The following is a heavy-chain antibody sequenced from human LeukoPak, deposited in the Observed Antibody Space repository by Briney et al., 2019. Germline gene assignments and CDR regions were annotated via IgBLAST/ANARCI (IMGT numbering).Heavy chain of an antibody. J-gene: IGHJ4*02. CDR2: ISYDGSNK. V-gene: IGHV3-30*03. D-gene: IGHD3-22*01. CDR3: AREAYYYDSSGFPYYFDY. Sequence: GGSLRLSCAASGFTFSSYGMHWVRQAPGKGLEWVAVISYDGSNKYYADSVKGRFTISRDNAKNTLYLQMNSLRAEDTAVYYCAREAYYYDSSGFPYYFDYWGQGTLVTVSS. CDR1: GFTFSSYG.